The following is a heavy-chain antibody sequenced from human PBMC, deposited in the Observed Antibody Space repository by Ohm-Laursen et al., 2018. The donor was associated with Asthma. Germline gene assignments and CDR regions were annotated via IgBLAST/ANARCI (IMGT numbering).Heavy chain of an antibody. CDR2: MNPNSGTT. Sequence: SSVKVSCKASGYTFSSYDINWVRQATGQGLEWMGWMNPNSGTTGYAQKFQGRVTMTRNTSITTAYMELSSLRSDDTAVYYCARVGKGGNSGIDYWGLGTQVTVTS. V-gene: IGHV1-8*01. CDR3: ARVGKGGNSGIDY. D-gene: IGHD4-23*01. J-gene: IGHJ4*02. CDR1: GYTFSSYD.